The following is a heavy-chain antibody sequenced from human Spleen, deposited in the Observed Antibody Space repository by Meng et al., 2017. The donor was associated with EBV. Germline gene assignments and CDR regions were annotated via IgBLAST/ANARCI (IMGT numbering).Heavy chain of an antibody. D-gene: IGHD4-11*01. V-gene: IGHV4-34*01. J-gene: IGHJ5*02. CDR2: INHGGGT. CDR3: ASRGDGIFSNYDWFDL. CDR1: GGSLSGYY. Sequence: GAGLSPASETLSLTCAVYGGSLSGYYWSWIRQPPGKGLEWIGEINHGGGTSYNPSLKSRVTMSLDTSMNHFSLKLTSVTAADTAVYYCASRGDGIFSNYDWFDLWGQGTLVTVSS.